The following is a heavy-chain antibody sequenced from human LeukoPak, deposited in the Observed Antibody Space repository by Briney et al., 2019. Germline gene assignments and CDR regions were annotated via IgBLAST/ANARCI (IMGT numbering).Heavy chain of an antibody. CDR2: FYWNDDK. V-gene: IGHV2-5*01. Sequence: SGPTLVKPTQTLTLTCTFSGFSLSTSGVGVGWVRQPPGKALEWLALFYWNDDKRYSPSLKSRLTITKDTSKNQVVLTMTNMDPVDTATYSCAHCNYDFWSGYEDIDYWGQGTLVTVSS. D-gene: IGHD3-3*01. CDR3: AHCNYDFWSGYEDIDY. CDR1: GFSLSTSGVG. J-gene: IGHJ4*02.